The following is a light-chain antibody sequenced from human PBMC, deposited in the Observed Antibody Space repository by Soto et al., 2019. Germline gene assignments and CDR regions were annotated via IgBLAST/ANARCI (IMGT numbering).Light chain of an antibody. Sequence: QAGVTQPASVSGSPGQSITISRPGTSSDVGGYDYVSWYQQHPGKAPKVMIYEVSHRPSGVSDRFSGSKSGNTASLTISGLQAEDEADYYCASYTSNSTHVFGAGTKVTVL. V-gene: IGLV2-14*01. CDR3: ASYTSNSTHV. CDR1: SSDVGGYDY. CDR2: EVS. J-gene: IGLJ1*01.